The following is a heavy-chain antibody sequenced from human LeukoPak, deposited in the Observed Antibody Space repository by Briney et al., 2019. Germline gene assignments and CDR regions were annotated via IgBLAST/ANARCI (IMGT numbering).Heavy chain of an antibody. CDR2: ISYDGSNK. CDR3: ARAHHYGDYTSDDN. Sequence: GRSLRLSCAASGFTFSSYAMHWVRQAPGKGLEWVAVISYDGSNKYYADSVKGRFTISRDNSKNTLYLQMNSLRAEDTAVYYCARAHHYGDYTSDDNWGQGTLVTVSS. CDR1: GFTFSSYA. D-gene: IGHD4-17*01. V-gene: IGHV3-30-3*01. J-gene: IGHJ4*02.